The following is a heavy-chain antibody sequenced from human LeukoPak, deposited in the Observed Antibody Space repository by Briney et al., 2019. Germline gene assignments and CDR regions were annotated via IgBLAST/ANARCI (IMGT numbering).Heavy chain of an antibody. J-gene: IGHJ4*02. CDR3: AKSGGYGLIDY. CDR1: GESFSGYY. V-gene: IGHV4-34*01. CDR2: IYYSGST. D-gene: IGHD1-26*01. Sequence: PSETLSLTCAVYGESFSGYYWTWIRQPPGKGLEWIGNIYYSGSTYYNESLESRVTISIDTSKNQFSLKLNSVTAADTAMYYCAKSGGYGLIDYWGQGTLVTVSS.